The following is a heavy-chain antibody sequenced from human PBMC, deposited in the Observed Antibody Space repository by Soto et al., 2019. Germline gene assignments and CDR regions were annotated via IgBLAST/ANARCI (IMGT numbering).Heavy chain of an antibody. CDR1: GYTFTSYG. Sequence: QVQLVQSGAEVTKPGASVKVSCKASGYTFTSYGISWVRQAPGQGLEWMGWISAYNGNTNYAQKLQGRVTMTTDTPTSTADMELRSLRSDDTAVYYWARGGVRGYGDSWPFDYWGQGTLVTVSS. V-gene: IGHV1-18*01. CDR2: ISAYNGNT. J-gene: IGHJ4*02. D-gene: IGHD4-17*01. CDR3: ARGGVRGYGDSWPFDY.